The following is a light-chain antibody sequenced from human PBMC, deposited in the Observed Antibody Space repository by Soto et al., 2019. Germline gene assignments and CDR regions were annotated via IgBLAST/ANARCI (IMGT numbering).Light chain of an antibody. J-gene: IGKJ2*01. V-gene: IGKV3-20*01. CDR1: QSVSSNY. Sequence: EIVLTQSPGTLSLSPGERATLSCRASQSVSSNYLVWYQQKPGQPLSLLIYGASSRATGIPDRFSGSGSGTDFALTISRLEPEDFAVYYCQQYSGSPSTFGQGTKLEIK. CDR3: QQYSGSPST. CDR2: GAS.